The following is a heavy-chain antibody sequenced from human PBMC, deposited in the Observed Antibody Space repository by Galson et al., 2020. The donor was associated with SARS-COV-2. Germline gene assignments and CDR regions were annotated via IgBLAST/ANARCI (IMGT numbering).Heavy chain of an antibody. Sequence: GGSLRLSCAASGFTFSSYAMSWVRQAPGKGLEWVSAISGSGGSTYYADSVKGRFTISRDNCKNTLYLQMNSLRAEDTAVYYCAKDWQQLPPGYYYYYGMDVWGQGTTVTVSS. D-gene: IGHD6-13*01. CDR2: ISGSGGST. CDR1: GFTFSSYA. V-gene: IGHV3-23*01. J-gene: IGHJ6*02. CDR3: AKDWQQLPPGYYYYYGMDV.